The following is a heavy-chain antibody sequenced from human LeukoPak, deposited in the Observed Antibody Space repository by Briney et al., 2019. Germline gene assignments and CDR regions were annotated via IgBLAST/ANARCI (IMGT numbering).Heavy chain of an antibody. J-gene: IGHJ6*03. CDR1: GGSISSSSYY. V-gene: IGHV4-39*07. Sequence: SETLSLTCTVSGGSISSSSYYWSWIRQPPGRGLEWISEINHSESTNYKPSLKSRVTISVDTSKTQFSLKLSSVTAADTAVYYCARAIVGSGKYYNIDYYYYMDVWGKGTTVTVSS. D-gene: IGHD3-10*01. CDR2: INHSEST. CDR3: ARAIVGSGKYYNIDYYYYMDV.